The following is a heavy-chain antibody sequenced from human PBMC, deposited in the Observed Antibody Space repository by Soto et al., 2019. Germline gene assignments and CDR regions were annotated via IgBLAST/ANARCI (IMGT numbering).Heavy chain of an antibody. V-gene: IGHV3-30-3*01. CDR2: ISYDGTNK. D-gene: IGHD3-9*01. CDR3: ARPFDILTGYYGSDFYYYGMDV. J-gene: IGHJ6*02. CDR1: GFSFSSYA. Sequence: GGSLRLSCAASGFSFSSYAMHWVRQAPGKGLEWVAVISYDGTNKYYADSVKGRFTISRDSSTNTLYLQMNSLRVEDTAVYCCARPFDILTGYYGSDFYYYGMDVWGQGTTVTVSS.